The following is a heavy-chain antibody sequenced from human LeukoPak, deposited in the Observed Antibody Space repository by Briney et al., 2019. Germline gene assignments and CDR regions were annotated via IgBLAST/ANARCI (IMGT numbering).Heavy chain of an antibody. Sequence: ASMKLSWNASGYTLTNYDINWVRQATGQGLEWMGWMKPNSANTGYSQTFQGRVTFTRDTSISTAYIELSSLRSEDTAVYYCARLQRYYYGSGSLSQFDYWGQGTLVSVSS. V-gene: IGHV1-8*03. CDR1: GYTLTNYD. J-gene: IGHJ4*02. CDR3: ARLQRYYYGSGSLSQFDY. D-gene: IGHD3-10*01. CDR2: MKPNSANT.